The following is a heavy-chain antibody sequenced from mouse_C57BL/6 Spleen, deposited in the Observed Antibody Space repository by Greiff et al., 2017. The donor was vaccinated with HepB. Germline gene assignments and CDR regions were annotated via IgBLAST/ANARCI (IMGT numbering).Heavy chain of an antibody. V-gene: IGHV5-4*01. CDR3: ARDASITVYAMDY. Sequence: EVQGVESGGGLVKPGGSLKLSCAASGFTFSSYAMSWVRQTPEKRLEWVATISDGGSYTYYPDNVKGRFTISRDNAKNNLYLQMSHLKSEDTAMYYCARDASITVYAMDYWGQGTSVTVSS. CDR2: ISDGGSYT. D-gene: IGHD1-1*01. J-gene: IGHJ4*01. CDR1: GFTFSSYA.